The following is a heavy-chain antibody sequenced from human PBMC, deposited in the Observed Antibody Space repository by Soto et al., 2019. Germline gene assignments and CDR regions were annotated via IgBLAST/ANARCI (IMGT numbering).Heavy chain of an antibody. D-gene: IGHD6-19*01. CDR3: ARGRVEDSSGWATYFDY. CDR2: INTNGVNT. CDR1: GFTFSGYS. J-gene: IGHJ4*02. V-gene: IGHV3-64*01. Sequence: EMQLVESGGGLVQHGGSLRLSCAASGFTFSGYSMFWVRQAPGKGLEYVSAINTNGVNTFYAKSVKGRFTISRDNSKNTMYLQMGSLRAEDMAVYYCARGRVEDSSGWATYFDYWGQGTLVTVSS.